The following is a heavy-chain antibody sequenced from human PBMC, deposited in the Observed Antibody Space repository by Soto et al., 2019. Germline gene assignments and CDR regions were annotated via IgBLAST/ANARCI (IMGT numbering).Heavy chain of an antibody. CDR2: INPNSGGT. J-gene: IGHJ5*02. CDR1: GYTFTGYY. Sequence: GASVKVSCKASGYTFTGYYMHWVRQAPGQGLEWMGWINPNSGGTNYAQKFQGRVTMTRDTSISTAYMELSRLRSDDTAVYYCAREGEGFWSGYYTAGNWFDPWGQGTLVTVSS. D-gene: IGHD3-3*01. V-gene: IGHV1-2*02. CDR3: AREGEGFWSGYYTAGNWFDP.